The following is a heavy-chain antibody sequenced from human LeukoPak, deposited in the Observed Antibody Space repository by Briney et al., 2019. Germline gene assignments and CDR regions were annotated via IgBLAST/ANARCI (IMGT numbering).Heavy chain of an antibody. CDR2: IKQDGSEK. D-gene: IGHD6-13*01. CDR1: GFTFSSYE. J-gene: IGHJ4*02. CDR3: ARRGKAAAIDY. Sequence: GGSLRLSCAASGFTFSSYEMNWVRQAPGKGLEWVANIKQDGSEKYYVDSVKGRFTISRDNAKNSLYLQMNSLRAEDTAVYYCARRGKAAAIDYWGQGTLVTVSS. V-gene: IGHV3-7*01.